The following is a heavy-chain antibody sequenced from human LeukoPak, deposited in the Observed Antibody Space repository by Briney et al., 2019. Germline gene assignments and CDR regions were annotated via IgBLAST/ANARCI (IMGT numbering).Heavy chain of an antibody. D-gene: IGHD3-3*01. J-gene: IGHJ4*02. CDR2: IIPIFGTA. Sequence: SVKVSCKASGYTFTSYDINWVRQATGQGLEWMGGIIPIFGTANYAQKFQGRVTITTDESTSTAYMELSSLRSEDTAVYYCARSGTIFGVVIPAHFDYWGQGTLVTVSS. V-gene: IGHV1-69*05. CDR1: GYTFTSYD. CDR3: ARSGTIFGVVIPAHFDY.